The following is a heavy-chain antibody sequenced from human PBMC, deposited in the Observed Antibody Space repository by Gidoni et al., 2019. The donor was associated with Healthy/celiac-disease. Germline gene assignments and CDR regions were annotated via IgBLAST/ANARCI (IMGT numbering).Heavy chain of an antibody. V-gene: IGHV3-13*01. CDR3: ARVVSTVITD. J-gene: IGHJ4*02. CDR1: GFTFSSYY. D-gene: IGHD3-22*01. CDR2: IGTAGDT. Sequence: EVQLVESGVGLVQPGGSLSLSCAASGFTFSSYYRHWVRQATGKCLEWFSAIGTAGDTYYPGSVKGRFTISRENAKNSLYLQMNSLRAGDTAVYYCARVVSTVITDWGQGTLVTVSS.